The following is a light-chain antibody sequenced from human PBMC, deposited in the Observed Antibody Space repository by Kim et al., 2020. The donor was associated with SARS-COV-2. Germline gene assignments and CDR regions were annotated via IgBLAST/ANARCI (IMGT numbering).Light chain of an antibody. CDR2: GAT. Sequence: SASPGETVTLSFRATGGVSTSLAWYQKRAGQAPTPLIYGATTGATGIPARLTGSGSGSEFTLTLRGLQSEDFAVYHCHQYHTWPYSFGRGTKLEI. CDR1: GGVSTS. J-gene: IGKJ2*03. V-gene: IGKV3-15*01. CDR3: HQYHTWPYS.